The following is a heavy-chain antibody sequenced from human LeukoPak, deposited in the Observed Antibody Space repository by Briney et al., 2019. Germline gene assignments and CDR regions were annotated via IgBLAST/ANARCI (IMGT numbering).Heavy chain of an antibody. Sequence: GGSLRLSCAASGFTFSSYWMSWVRQAPGKGLEWVGIMSNSGENTFYGEAVKGRFTISRDNSQNTLYLQMNSLRPEDTAVYYCAKGGASVTRYVDYWGQGTLVTVSS. CDR3: AKGGASVTRYVDY. V-gene: IGHV3-30*18. CDR2: MSNSGENT. J-gene: IGHJ4*02. CDR1: GFTFSSYW. D-gene: IGHD4-17*01.